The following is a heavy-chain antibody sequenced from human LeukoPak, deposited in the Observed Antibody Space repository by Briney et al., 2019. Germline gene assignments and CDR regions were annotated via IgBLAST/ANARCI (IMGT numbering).Heavy chain of an antibody. CDR1: GFNFSSYA. V-gene: IGHV3-48*04. D-gene: IGHD2/OR15-2a*01. CDR2: ITTSGTTT. CDR3: ARVLFHSLAVFDY. Sequence: GSLRLSFAASGFNFSSYAIIWVRQAPGKGLEWVSYITTSGTTTYYADSLKGRFTISRDNAKNSLYLQMNSLRAEDTAVYYCARVLFHSLAVFDYWGQGTLVTVSS. J-gene: IGHJ4*02.